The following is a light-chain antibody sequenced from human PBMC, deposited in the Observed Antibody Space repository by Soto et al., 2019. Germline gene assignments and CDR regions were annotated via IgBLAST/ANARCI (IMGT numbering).Light chain of an antibody. CDR3: TSYSSSSTLVL. CDR2: DVN. Sequence: QSVLTQPASVSGSLGQSITISCTGTSRDIGGFNYVSWYPQHPGKAPKLMIYDVNYRPSGVSDRFSASKSDNTASLTISGLQAEDEADYYCTSYSSSSTLVLFGGGTKVTVL. J-gene: IGLJ2*01. CDR1: SRDIGGFNY. V-gene: IGLV2-14*01.